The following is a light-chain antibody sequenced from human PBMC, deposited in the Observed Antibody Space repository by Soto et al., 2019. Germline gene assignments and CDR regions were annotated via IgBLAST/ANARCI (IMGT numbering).Light chain of an antibody. Sequence: QSVLTQPPSVSGYPGQSVTISCTGTSSDVGSYNRVSWYQQPPGTAPKLMIYEVSNRPSGVPDRFSGSKSGNTASLTISGLQPEDEADYYRNSYTSSNTYVFGTGTKVTVL. CDR3: NSYTSSNTYV. CDR2: EVS. V-gene: IGLV2-18*02. J-gene: IGLJ1*01. CDR1: SSDVGSYNR.